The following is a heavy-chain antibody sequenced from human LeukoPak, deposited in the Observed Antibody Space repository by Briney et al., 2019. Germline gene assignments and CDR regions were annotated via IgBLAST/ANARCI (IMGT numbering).Heavy chain of an antibody. D-gene: IGHD7-27*01. CDR3: ASLISPRLTGDI. Sequence: PSETLSLTCTVSGGSISSGRYYWNWIRQPAGKGLEWIGRIYTSGSTNYNPSLKSRVTISVDTSKNQFSLKLSSVTAADTAVYYCASLISPRLTGDIWGQGTLVTVSS. CDR2: IYTSGST. CDR1: GGSISSGRYY. V-gene: IGHV4-61*02. J-gene: IGHJ4*02.